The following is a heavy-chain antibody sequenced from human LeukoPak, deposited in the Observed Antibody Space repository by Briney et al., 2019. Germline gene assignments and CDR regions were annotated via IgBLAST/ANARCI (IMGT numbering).Heavy chain of an antibody. J-gene: IGHJ4*02. Sequence: SGTLSLTCTVSGVPINGFYWSWIRQPPGKGLEWMGYIYYSGTTNYNPSLRSRVTISVDTSKNQFSLKLSSVTAADTAVYYCAREVLDYSGSGTYYRHFDFWGQGTLVTVSS. CDR2: IYYSGTT. CDR3: AREVLDYSGSGTYYRHFDF. D-gene: IGHD3-10*01. CDR1: GVPINGFY. V-gene: IGHV4-59*01.